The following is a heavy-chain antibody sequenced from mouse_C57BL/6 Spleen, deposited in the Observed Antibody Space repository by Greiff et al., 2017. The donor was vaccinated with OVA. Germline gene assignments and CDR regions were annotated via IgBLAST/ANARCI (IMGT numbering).Heavy chain of an antibody. J-gene: IGHJ2*01. Sequence: QVQLQQSGPELVKPGASVKISCKASGYSFTSYYIHWVKQRPGQGLEWIGWIYPGSGNTKYNEKFKGKATLTADTSSSTAYMQLSSLTSEDSAVYYCARGKLGNFDYWGQGTTLTVSS. V-gene: IGHV1-66*01. CDR3: ARGKLGNFDY. CDR1: GYSFTSYY. D-gene: IGHD4-1*01. CDR2: IYPGSGNT.